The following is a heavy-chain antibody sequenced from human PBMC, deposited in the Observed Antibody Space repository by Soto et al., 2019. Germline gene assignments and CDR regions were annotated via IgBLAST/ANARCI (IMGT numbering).Heavy chain of an antibody. CDR1: GGTFSNYP. CDR3: ARGNHRWLQLWYFDL. CDR2: IIPIFGTV. D-gene: IGHD5-12*01. V-gene: IGHV1-69*05. J-gene: IGHJ2*01. Sequence: QVQLVQSGAEVKKPGSSVKVSCKASGGTFSNYPISWVRQAPGQGLEWMGGIIPIFGTVNYAQKFQGRVTXTXDXSPXTAYMELSSLRSEDPAVYYCARGNHRWLQLWYFDLWGRGTLVTVSS.